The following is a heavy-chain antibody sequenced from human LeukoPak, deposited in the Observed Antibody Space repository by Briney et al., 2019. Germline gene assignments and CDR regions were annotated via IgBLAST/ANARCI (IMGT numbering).Heavy chain of an antibody. V-gene: IGHV4-59*08. D-gene: IGHD1-1*01. CDR2: TYYSGST. CDR1: GGSISSDY. Sequence: PSESLSLTCTVSGGSISSDYWSWIRQPPGKGLEWIGYTYYSGSTNYNPSLKSRVTISVDTSKNQFSLKLSSVTAADTAVYYCARLNVFNGYYFDYGGQGTLVTVAS. J-gene: IGHJ4*01. CDR3: ARLNVFNGYYFDY.